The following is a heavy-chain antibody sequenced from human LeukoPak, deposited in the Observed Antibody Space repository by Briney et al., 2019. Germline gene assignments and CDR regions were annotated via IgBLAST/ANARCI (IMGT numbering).Heavy chain of an antibody. CDR2: IYYSGST. V-gene: IGHV4-59*01. CDR1: GGSISSYY. CDR3: ARGLDGYNYGY. D-gene: IGHD5-24*01. J-gene: IGHJ4*02. Sequence: NPSETLSLTCTVSGGSISSYYWSWIRQPPGKGLEWIGYIYYSGSTNYNPSLKSRVTISVDTSKNQFSLKLSSVTAADTAVYYCARGLDGYNYGYWGQGTLVTVSS.